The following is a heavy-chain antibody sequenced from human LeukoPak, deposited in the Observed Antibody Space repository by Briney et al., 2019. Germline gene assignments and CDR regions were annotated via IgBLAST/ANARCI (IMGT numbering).Heavy chain of an antibody. CDR3: ARVSSGVFGY. J-gene: IGHJ4*02. CDR1: GDSVSSNTVT. V-gene: IGHV6-1*01. Sequence: PSQTLSLTCAISGDSVSSNTVTWNWIRQSPSRGLEWLGRTYYRSTWSNDYAVSMKSRITINPVTSKNQFSLQLNSVTPEDTAVYYCARVSSGVFGYWGQGTLVTVSS. CDR2: TYYRSTWSN. D-gene: IGHD3-10*01.